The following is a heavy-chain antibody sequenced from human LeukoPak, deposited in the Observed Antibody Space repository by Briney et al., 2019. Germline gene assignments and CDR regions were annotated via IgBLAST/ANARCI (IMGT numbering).Heavy chain of an antibody. J-gene: IGHJ6*03. CDR3: ARDWSGDFWSGYYSHYYYYMDV. CDR2: ISSNGGST. V-gene: IGHV3-64*01. Sequence: GGPLRLSCAASGFTFSSYAMHWVRQAPGKGLEYVSAISSNGGSTYYANSVKGRFTISRDNSKNTLYLQMGSLRAEDMAVYYCARDWSGDFWSGYYSHYYYYMDVWGKGTTVTVSS. CDR1: GFTFSSYA. D-gene: IGHD3-3*01.